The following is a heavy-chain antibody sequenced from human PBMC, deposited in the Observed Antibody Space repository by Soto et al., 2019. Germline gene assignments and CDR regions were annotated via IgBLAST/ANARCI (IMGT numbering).Heavy chain of an antibody. CDR2: IDASGST. D-gene: IGHD3-3*01. CDR3: ARGGHDFWSGPFDY. Sequence: PSETLSLTCTVSDGSISTYYCNWIRQPAGKGLEWIGRIDASGSTDYDPSLKSRVTMSVDTSKNQFSLGLSSVTAADTAVYYCARGGHDFWSGPFDYWGQGAQVTVSS. CDR1: DGSISTYY. J-gene: IGHJ4*02. V-gene: IGHV4-4*07.